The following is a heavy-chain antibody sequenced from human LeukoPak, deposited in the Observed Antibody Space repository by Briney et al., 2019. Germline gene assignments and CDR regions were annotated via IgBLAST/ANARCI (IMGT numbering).Heavy chain of an antibody. CDR2: IWYDGSNK. V-gene: IGHV3-33*01. J-gene: IGHJ4*02. D-gene: IGHD5-18*01. CDR1: GFTFSSYG. Sequence: RSLRLSCAASGFTFSSYGMHWVRQAPGKGLEWVAVIWYDGSNKYYVDSVKGRFTISRDNSKNTLYLQMNSLRAEDTAVYYCARGYVDTAMVEHFDYWGQGTLVTVSS. CDR3: ARGYVDTAMVEHFDY.